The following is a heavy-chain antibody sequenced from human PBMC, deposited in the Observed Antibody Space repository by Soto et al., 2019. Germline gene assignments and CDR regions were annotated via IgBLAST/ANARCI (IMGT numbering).Heavy chain of an antibody. CDR2: ISGSGGST. V-gene: IGHV3-23*01. CDR1: GFTFSSYA. Sequence: GGSLRLSCAASGFTFSSYAMSWVRQAPGKGLEWVSAISGSGGSTYYADSVKGRFTISRDNSKNTLYLQMNSLRAEDTAVYYCAKDAYYDAGPGPLASPESDYWGQGTLVTVSS. D-gene: IGHD3-22*01. J-gene: IGHJ4*02. CDR3: AKDAYYDAGPGPLASPESDY.